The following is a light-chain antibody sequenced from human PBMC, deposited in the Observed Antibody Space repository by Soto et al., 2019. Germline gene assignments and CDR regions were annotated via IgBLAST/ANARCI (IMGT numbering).Light chain of an antibody. J-gene: IGKJ4*01. CDR2: AAS. Sequence: DLEMTQSPSSLSASVGDRVTITCRDSQSISNYLNRYQHKPGKVPKLLIYAASSLPSGVPTRFSGSGSGTEFTLTINSLQPEDFATYYCQQSYGTPLTFGGGTKIEIK. CDR3: QQSYGTPLT. V-gene: IGKV1-39*01. CDR1: QSISNY.